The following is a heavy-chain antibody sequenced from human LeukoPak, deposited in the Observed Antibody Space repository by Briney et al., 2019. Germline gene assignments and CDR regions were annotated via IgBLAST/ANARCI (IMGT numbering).Heavy chain of an antibody. CDR2: ISSSSSYI. CDR1: GFTFSSYS. J-gene: IGHJ4*02. D-gene: IGHD2-15*01. V-gene: IGHV3-21*01. Sequence: GGSLRLSCAASGFTFSSYSMNWVRQAPGNGLEWVSSISSSSSYIYYADSVKGRFTISRDNARNSLYLQMNSLRAEDTAVYYCARDLGYCSGGSCYYYGYWGQGTLVTVSS. CDR3: ARDLGYCSGGSCYYYGY.